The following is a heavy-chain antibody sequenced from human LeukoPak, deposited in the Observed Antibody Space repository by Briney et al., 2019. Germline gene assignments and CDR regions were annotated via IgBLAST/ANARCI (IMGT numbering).Heavy chain of an antibody. CDR3: ARWRLRGKFDY. J-gene: IGHJ4*02. CDR2: ISWNSGSI. D-gene: IGHD4-17*01. CDR1: GFTFSSYD. Sequence: GGSLRLSCAASGFTFSSYDMNWVRQAPGKGLEWVSGISWNSGSIGYADSVKGRFTISRDNAKNSLYLQMNSLRAEDTAVYYCARWRLRGKFDYWGQGTLVTVSS. V-gene: IGHV3-48*04.